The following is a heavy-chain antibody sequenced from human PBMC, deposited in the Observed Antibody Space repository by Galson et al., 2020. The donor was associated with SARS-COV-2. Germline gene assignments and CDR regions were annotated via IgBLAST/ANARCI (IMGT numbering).Heavy chain of an antibody. Sequence: GESLKISCKGSGYTFINYWIGWVRQMPGKGLEWMGIIYPGDSETRYSPSFQGQVTISADTSISTAYLQWSSLRASDTAMYYCARHGMADTLGIDHWGQGTQVTVSS. CDR2: IYPGDSET. CDR1: GYTFINYW. CDR3: ARHGMADTLGIDH. D-gene: IGHD6-19*01. V-gene: IGHV5-51*01. J-gene: IGHJ4*02.